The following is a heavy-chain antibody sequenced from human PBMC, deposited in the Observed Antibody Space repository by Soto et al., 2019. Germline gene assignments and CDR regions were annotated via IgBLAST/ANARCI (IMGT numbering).Heavy chain of an antibody. CDR3: EGESGENWSYEAY. CDR1: GDTITSFS. V-gene: IGHV4-4*07. J-gene: IGHJ4*02. Sequence: SETLSLTCTVSGDTITSFSWNWIRQSAGKGLEWIGRISTTGNTHYNPSLESRVTMSLDTSKNQFSLKLTSATAADTAVYYCEGESGENWSYEAYWGQGTLVTVSS. D-gene: IGHD1-7*01. CDR2: ISTTGNT.